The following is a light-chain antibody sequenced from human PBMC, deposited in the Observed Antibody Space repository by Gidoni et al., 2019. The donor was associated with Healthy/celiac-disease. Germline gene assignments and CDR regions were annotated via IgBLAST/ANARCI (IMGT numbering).Light chain of an antibody. J-gene: IGKJ4*01. V-gene: IGKV3-11*01. CDR2: DAS. Sequence: LTHSQATLSLAPGERATLSCRASQRVSSYLPWYQQRPGEAPRLRSYDASTRATGIPARFSGSGSGTDFTLTISSLEPEDFAVSYCHQRSNWPPLTFGGGTKVEIK. CDR3: HQRSNWPPLT. CDR1: QRVSSY.